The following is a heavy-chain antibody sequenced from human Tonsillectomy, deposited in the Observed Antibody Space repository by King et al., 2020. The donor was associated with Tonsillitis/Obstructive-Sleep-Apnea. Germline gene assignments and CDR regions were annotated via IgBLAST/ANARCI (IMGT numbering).Heavy chain of an antibody. Sequence: VQLMESGGGLVQPGGSLRLSCAASGFTFSSYSMNWVRQAPGKGLEWVSYISSSSSTIYYADSVKGRFTISRDNAKNSLYLQMNILRDEDTAVYYCARDERDSSSSRYYFDYWGQGTLVTVSS. CDR1: GFTFSSYS. J-gene: IGHJ4*02. CDR3: ARDERDSSSSRYYFDY. V-gene: IGHV3-48*02. CDR2: ISSSSSTI. D-gene: IGHD6-6*01.